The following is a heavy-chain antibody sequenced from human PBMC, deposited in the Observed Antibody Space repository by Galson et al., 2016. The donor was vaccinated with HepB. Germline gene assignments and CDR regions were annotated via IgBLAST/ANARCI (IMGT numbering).Heavy chain of an antibody. Sequence: PALVKPTQTLTLTCTFSGFSLSTSGMRVGWIRQPPGKALEWLARIDWDDDKFYSTSLKTRLTISKDTSKNQVVLTMTNMDPVDTATYYCARIPGGYQGPQYGMDVWGQGTTVTVSS. CDR1: GFSLSTSGMR. CDR3: ARIPGGYQGPQYGMDV. D-gene: IGHD1-26*01. J-gene: IGHJ6*02. V-gene: IGHV2-70*04. CDR2: IDWDDDK.